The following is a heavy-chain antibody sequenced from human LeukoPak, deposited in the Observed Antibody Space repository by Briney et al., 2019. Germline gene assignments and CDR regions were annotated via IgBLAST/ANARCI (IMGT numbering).Heavy chain of an antibody. Sequence: SETLSLTCTVSGGSISSYYWSWIRQPPGKGLEWIWYIYYSRSTNYNPSLKSRVTISVDTSKNQFSLKLSSVTAADTAVYYCARSGGAIFGVVTNFDPWGQGTLVTVSS. V-gene: IGHV4-59*01. D-gene: IGHD3-3*01. CDR2: IYYSRST. J-gene: IGHJ5*02. CDR3: ARSGGAIFGVVTNFDP. CDR1: GGSISSYY.